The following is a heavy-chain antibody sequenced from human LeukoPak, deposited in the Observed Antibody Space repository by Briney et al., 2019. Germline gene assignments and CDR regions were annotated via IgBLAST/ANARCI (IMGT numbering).Heavy chain of an antibody. CDR3: ARPIVGGFEDAFDI. CDR2: INHSGST. V-gene: IGHV4-34*01. Sequence: SETLSLTCAVYGGSFSGYYWSWIRQPPGKGLEWIGEINHSGSTNYNPSLKSRVTISVDMSKNQFSLKLSSVTAADTAVYYCARPIVGGFEDAFDIWGQGTMVTVSS. D-gene: IGHD1-26*01. CDR1: GGSFSGYY. J-gene: IGHJ3*02.